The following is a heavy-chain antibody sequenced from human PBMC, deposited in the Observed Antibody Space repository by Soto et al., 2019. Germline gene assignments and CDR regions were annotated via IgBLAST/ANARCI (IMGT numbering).Heavy chain of an antibody. D-gene: IGHD6-13*01. V-gene: IGHV1-18*01. CDR3: ARAAAAGSLFDY. Sequence: VASVKVSCKASGYTFTSYGISWVRQAPGQGLEWMGWISAYNGNTNYAQKLQGRVTMTTDTSTNTAYMELRSLRSDDTAVYYCARAAAAGSLFDYWGQGTLVTVS. J-gene: IGHJ4*02. CDR2: ISAYNGNT. CDR1: GYTFTSYG.